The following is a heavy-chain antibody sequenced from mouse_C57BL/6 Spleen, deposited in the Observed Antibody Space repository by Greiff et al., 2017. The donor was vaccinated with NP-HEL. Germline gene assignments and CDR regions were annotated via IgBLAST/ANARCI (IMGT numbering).Heavy chain of an antibody. J-gene: IGHJ3*01. CDR3: TSGGAWFAY. Sequence: QVQLQQSGAELVRPGASVTLSCKASGYTFTDYEMHWVKQTPVHGLEWIGAIDPETGGTTYNQKFKGKAILTADKSYSTPDMELRSLTSEDSAVYYCTSGGAWFAYWGQGTLVTVSA. CDR1: GYTFTDYE. CDR2: IDPETGGT. V-gene: IGHV1-15*01.